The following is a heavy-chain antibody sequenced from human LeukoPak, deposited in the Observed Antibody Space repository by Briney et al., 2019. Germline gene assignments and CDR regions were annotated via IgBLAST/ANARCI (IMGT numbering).Heavy chain of an antibody. CDR3: ARRYGSGRFGWNDIFDY. J-gene: IGHJ4*02. CDR1: GYTFTSYG. D-gene: IGHD3-10*01. Sequence: ASVKVSCKASGYTFTSYGISWVRQAPGQGLEWMGWISAYNGNTNYTQKLQGRVTMTTDTSTSTAYMELRGLRSDDTAVYYCARRYGSGRFGWNDIFDYWGQGTLVTVSS. CDR2: ISAYNGNT. V-gene: IGHV1-18*01.